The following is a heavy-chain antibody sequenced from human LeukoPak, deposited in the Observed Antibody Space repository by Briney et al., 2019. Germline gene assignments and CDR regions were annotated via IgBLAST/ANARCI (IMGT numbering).Heavy chain of an antibody. J-gene: IGHJ6*02. CDR3: ARRPPLGYCISTSCYYYYGMDV. CDR2: IGTAGDT. D-gene: IGHD2-2*01. CDR1: GFTFSSYD. V-gene: IGHV3-13*01. Sequence: GGSLRHSCAASGFTFSSYDMRWVRQATGKGLEWVSAIGTAGDTYYPGSVKGRFTISRENAKNSLYLRMNSLRAGDTAVYYCARRPPLGYCISTSCYYYYGMDVWGQGTTVTVSS.